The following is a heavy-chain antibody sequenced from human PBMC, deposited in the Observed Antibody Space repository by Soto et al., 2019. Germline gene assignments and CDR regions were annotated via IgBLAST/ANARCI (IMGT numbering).Heavy chain of an antibody. CDR1: GFTFSNFG. J-gene: IGHJ4*02. D-gene: IGHD2-15*01. CDR3: AKGSEVARQELDY. V-gene: IGHV3-30*18. Sequence: QVQLVESGGGVVQPGRSLRLSCAASGFTFSNFGXHWVRQAPGKGLEWVAVISSDGSDKYYSDSVKGRFTISRDNSKNTLFLQMNSLRVEDTAVYYCAKGSEVARQELDYWGQGTLVTVSS. CDR2: ISSDGSDK.